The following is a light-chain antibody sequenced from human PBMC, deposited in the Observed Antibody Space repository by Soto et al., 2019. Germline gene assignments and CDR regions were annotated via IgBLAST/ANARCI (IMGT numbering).Light chain of an antibody. CDR2: DAS. Sequence: EIVLTQSPATLSLSPGERATLSCRASQSVSSYLAWYQQKPGQAPRLLIYDASNRATGIPARFSGSGSGTDFTLTTSRLEPEDFAVYYCQQRSNWLTFGGGTKVEI. CDR3: QQRSNWLT. CDR1: QSVSSY. J-gene: IGKJ4*01. V-gene: IGKV3-11*01.